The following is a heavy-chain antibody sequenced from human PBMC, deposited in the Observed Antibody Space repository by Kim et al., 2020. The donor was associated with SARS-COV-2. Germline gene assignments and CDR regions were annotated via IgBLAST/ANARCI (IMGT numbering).Heavy chain of an antibody. CDR1: GFTFGSYS. CDR2: ISGSADVT. J-gene: IGHJ4*02. V-gene: IGHV3-23*01. CDR3: AKGYGNSVSSFDY. Sequence: GGSLRLSCAASGFTFGSYSMSWVRQAPGKGPEWVSAISGSADVTNYADSVKGRFTISRDNSKNALYLQMTGLRADDTAVYYCAKGYGNSVSSFDYLGQGT. D-gene: IGHD3-16*01.